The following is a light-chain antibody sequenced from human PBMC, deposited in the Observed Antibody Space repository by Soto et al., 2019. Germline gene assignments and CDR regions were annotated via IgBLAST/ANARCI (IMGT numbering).Light chain of an antibody. J-gene: IGKJ5*01. CDR2: DAS. CDR1: QSVSSY. V-gene: IGKV3-11*01. CDR3: QQRSNWPIT. Sequence: EIVLTQSTATLSLSPGERATLSWGASQSVSSYLAWYQQKPGQAPRLLIYDASNRATGIPARFSGSGYGTDFNLTISSLETEDFAVYYCQQRSNWPITFGQGTRLEIK.